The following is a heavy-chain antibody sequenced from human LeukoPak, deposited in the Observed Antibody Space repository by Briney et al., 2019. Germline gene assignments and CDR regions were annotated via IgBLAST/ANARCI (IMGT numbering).Heavy chain of an antibody. CDR1: GYTFTSYA. J-gene: IGHJ4*02. CDR2: INAGNGNT. D-gene: IGHD4-17*01. CDR3: ARLGMTTVTFDY. V-gene: IGHV1-3*01. Sequence: ASVKVSCKASGYTFTSYAMHWVRQAPGQRLEWMGWINAGNGNTKYSQKFQGRVTITRDTSASTAYMELSSLRSEDTAVYYCARLGMTTVTFDYWGQGTLVTVSS.